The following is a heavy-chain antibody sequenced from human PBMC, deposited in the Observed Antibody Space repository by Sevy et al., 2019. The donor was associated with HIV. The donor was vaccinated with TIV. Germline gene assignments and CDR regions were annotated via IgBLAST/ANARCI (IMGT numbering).Heavy chain of an antibody. V-gene: IGHV3-11*01. Sequence: GGSLRLSCAASGFTFSDYYMSWIRQAPGKGLEWVSYISSSGSTIYYADSVKGRFTISRDNAKNSLYLQMNSLRAEDTAVYYCARGYPQWELVRWFDPWGQGTLVTVSS. CDR3: ARGYPQWELVRWFDP. D-gene: IGHD1-26*01. J-gene: IGHJ5*02. CDR2: ISSSGSTI. CDR1: GFTFSDYY.